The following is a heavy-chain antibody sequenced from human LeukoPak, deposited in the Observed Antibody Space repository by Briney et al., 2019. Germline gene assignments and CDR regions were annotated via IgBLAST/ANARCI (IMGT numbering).Heavy chain of an antibody. J-gene: IGHJ4*02. V-gene: IGHV3-7*03. Sequence: GGSLRLSCAASGFTFSGSWMSWVRQAPGKGLEWVANIKEDGSQKYYVDSVKGRLTISRDNAKNALHLEMNSLRVDDTAIYYCAKDIAQGYTLGSIEQDYWGQGTLVTDSS. CDR1: GFTFSGSW. CDR3: AKDIAQGYTLGSIEQDY. D-gene: IGHD5-18*01. CDR2: IKEDGSQK.